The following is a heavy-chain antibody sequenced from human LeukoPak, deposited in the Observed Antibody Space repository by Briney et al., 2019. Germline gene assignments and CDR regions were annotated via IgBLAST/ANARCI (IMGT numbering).Heavy chain of an antibody. V-gene: IGHV3-23*01. CDR1: GFTFSSYA. CDR3: AKGRSWFPAFDY. J-gene: IGHJ4*02. Sequence: GGSLRLSCAASGFTFSSYAMSWVRQAPGKGLEWVSSISVSGISTYYADSLKGRFTISRDNSKNTLYLQMNSLRAEDTAVYFCAKGRSWFPAFDYWGQGPLVTVSS. CDR2: ISVSGIST. D-gene: IGHD6-13*01.